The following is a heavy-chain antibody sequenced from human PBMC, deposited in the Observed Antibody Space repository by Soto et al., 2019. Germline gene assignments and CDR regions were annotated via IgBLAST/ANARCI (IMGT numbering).Heavy chain of an antibody. CDR1: GFAVNSSY. Sequence: QSVGSLRLSCAASGFAVNSSYMSWVRQAPGKGLEWVSVIYGGGTTYYSDSVKGRFTISRDNSKNTVFLQMNSLRAEDTAVYYCVRTSSYWGQGTRVTVSS. CDR3: VRTSSY. V-gene: IGHV3-53*01. D-gene: IGHD2-2*01. J-gene: IGHJ4*02. CDR2: IYGGGTT.